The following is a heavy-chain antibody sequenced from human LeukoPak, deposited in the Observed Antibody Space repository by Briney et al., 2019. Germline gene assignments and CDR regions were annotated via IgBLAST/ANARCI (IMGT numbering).Heavy chain of an antibody. CDR2: LHANGDEK. CDR3: ASSRTSLFDY. Sequence: GGSLRLSCAASGFSLSGYWMSWVRQAPGKGLEWVARLHANGDEKNFVGSVQGRFTVSRDNAKNSLYLQMNSLRVEDTAVYYCASSRTSLFDYWGQGTLVTVSS. V-gene: IGHV3-7*01. D-gene: IGHD1-14*01. J-gene: IGHJ4*02. CDR1: GFSLSGYW.